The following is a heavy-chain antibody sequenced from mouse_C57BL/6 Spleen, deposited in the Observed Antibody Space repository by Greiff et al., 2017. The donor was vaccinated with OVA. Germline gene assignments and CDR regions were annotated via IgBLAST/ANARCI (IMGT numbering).Heavy chain of an antibody. V-gene: IGHV1-52*01. CDR1: GYTFTSYW. J-gene: IGHJ1*03. D-gene: IGHD1-1*01. Sequence: QVQLQQSGAELVRPGSSVKLSCKASGYTFTSYWMHWVKQRPIQGLEWIGNIDPSDSETHYNQKFKDKATLTVDKSSSTAYMQLSSLTSEDSAVYYCARYYGSSYVLWYFDVWGTGTTVTVSS. CDR2: IDPSDSET. CDR3: ARYYGSSYVLWYFDV.